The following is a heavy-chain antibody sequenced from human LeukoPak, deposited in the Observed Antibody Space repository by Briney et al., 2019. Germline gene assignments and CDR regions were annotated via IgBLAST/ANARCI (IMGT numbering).Heavy chain of an antibody. D-gene: IGHD3-10*01. Sequence: PGGSLRLSCAASGFTFSSYAMSWVRQAPGKGLEWVSGISGGGGSTYYADSVKGRFTISRDNSKNTLYLQMNSLRAEDTAVYYCAKAVTMVQGVIIGSYYYYMDVWGKGTTVTVSS. V-gene: IGHV3-23*01. CDR2: ISGGGGST. J-gene: IGHJ6*03. CDR3: AKAVTMVQGVIIGSYYYYMDV. CDR1: GFTFSSYA.